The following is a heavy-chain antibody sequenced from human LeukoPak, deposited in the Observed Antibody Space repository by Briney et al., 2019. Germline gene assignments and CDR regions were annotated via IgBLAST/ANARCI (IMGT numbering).Heavy chain of an antibody. CDR1: GGTFSSYA. D-gene: IGHD6-19*01. J-gene: IGHJ6*02. Sequence: SVKVSCKASGGTFSSYAISWVRQAPGQGLEWMGGIIPIFGTANYAQKFQDRVTITADESTSTAYMELSSLRSEDTAVYYCARDPDSSGWHEDYYYGMDVWGQGTTVTVSS. CDR2: IIPIFGTA. V-gene: IGHV1-69*13. CDR3: ARDPDSSGWHEDYYYGMDV.